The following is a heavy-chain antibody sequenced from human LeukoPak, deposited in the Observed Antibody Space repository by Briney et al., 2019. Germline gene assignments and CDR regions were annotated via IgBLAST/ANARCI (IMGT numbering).Heavy chain of an antibody. J-gene: IGHJ4*02. CDR2: INPSGGST. CDR1: GYTFTSYY. Sequence: GASVKVSCKASGYTFTSYYMHWVRQAPGQGLEWMGIINPSGGSTSYAQKFQGRVTMTRDTSTSTVYMELSSLRSEDTAVYYCARVSSVSGWYRGGGFDYWGQGTLVTVSS. CDR3: ARVSSVSGWYRGGGFDY. D-gene: IGHD6-19*01. V-gene: IGHV1-46*01.